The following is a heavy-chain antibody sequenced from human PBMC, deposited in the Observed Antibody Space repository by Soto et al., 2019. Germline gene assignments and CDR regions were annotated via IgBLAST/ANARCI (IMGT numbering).Heavy chain of an antibody. Sequence: VQLVESGGGLVQPGGSLKLSCAASGFNFRGAAMHWVRQASGKGLEWVGRIRNKPNSYATAYGASVQGRFTISRDDSKNTAYLQMNSLKTEDTAVYYCTTYGSGTDYWGQGTLVTVSS. J-gene: IGHJ4*02. CDR3: TTYGSGTDY. CDR2: IRNKPNSYAT. CDR1: GFNFRGAA. V-gene: IGHV3-73*02. D-gene: IGHD3-10*01.